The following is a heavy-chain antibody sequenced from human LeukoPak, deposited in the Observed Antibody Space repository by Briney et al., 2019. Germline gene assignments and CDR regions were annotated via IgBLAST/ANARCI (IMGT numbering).Heavy chain of an antibody. CDR1: GFTFSSYA. J-gene: IGHJ3*02. CDR3: AKGKQWLVREAFDI. V-gene: IGHV3-9*01. Sequence: PGGSLRLSCAASGFTFSSYAMSWVRQAPGKGLEWVSGISWNSGSIGYADSVKGRFTISRDNAKNSLYLQMNSLRAEDTALYYCAKGKQWLVREAFDIWGQGTMVTVSS. CDR2: ISWNSGSI. D-gene: IGHD6-19*01.